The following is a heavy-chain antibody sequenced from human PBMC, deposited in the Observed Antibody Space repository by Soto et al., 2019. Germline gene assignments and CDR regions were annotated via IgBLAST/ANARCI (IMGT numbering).Heavy chain of an antibody. CDR3: VRRGKEFTRSFWFDP. D-gene: IGHD2-2*01. Sequence: GESLKISCKGSGYIFTNYWIAWGLQMPGKGLEWMGIIFPDDSDTRYSPSFQGQVTISVDKSISTAYLHWSSLKASDTATYYCVRRGKEFTRSFWFDPWGQGTLVTVSS. J-gene: IGHJ5*02. V-gene: IGHV5-51*01. CDR1: GYIFTNYW. CDR2: IFPDDSDT.